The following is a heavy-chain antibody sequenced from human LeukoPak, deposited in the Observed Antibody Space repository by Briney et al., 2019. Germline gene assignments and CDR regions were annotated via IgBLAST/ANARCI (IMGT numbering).Heavy chain of an antibody. J-gene: IGHJ3*02. CDR1: GGSISSYY. CDR3: AREKPTVAGTYDAFDI. CDR2: IYYSGST. V-gene: IGHV4-59*01. D-gene: IGHD6-19*01. Sequence: SETLSLTCTVSGGSISSYYWSWIRQPPGKGLEWIGYIYYSGSTNYNPSLKSRVTITVDTSKNQFSLKLSSVTAADTAVYYCAREKPTVAGTYDAFDIWGQGTMVTVSS.